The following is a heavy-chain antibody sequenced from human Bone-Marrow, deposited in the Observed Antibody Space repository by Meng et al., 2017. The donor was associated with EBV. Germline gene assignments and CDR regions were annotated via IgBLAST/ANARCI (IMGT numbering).Heavy chain of an antibody. V-gene: IGHV1-69*01. Sequence: QVQLVQSGAELKKPGSPGKGACKASGGPFSSYAISWVRQAPGQGLEWMGGIIPIFGTANYAQKFQGRVTITADESTSTAYMELSSLRSEDTAVYYCARDPTPGVWYFDLWGRGTLVTVSS. CDR1: GGPFSSYA. J-gene: IGHJ2*01. CDR3: ARDPTPGVWYFDL. CDR2: IIPIFGTA. D-gene: IGHD7-27*01.